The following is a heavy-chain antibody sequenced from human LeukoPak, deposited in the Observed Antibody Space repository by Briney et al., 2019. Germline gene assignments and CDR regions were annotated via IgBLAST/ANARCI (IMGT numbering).Heavy chain of an antibody. D-gene: IGHD6-13*01. V-gene: IGHV3-30*02. J-gene: IGHJ4*02. CDR1: GFTFSSYG. CDR3: ARDLVAAASALDY. CDR2: IRYDGSNK. Sequence: GGSLRLSCAASGFTFSSYGMHWVRQAPGKGLEWVAFIRYDGSNKYYADSVKGRFTISRDNSKNTLYLQMNSLRAEDTAVYYCARDLVAAASALDYWGQGTLVTVSS.